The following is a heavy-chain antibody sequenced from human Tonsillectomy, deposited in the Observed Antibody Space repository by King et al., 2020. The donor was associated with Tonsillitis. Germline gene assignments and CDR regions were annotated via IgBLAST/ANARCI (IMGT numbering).Heavy chain of an antibody. J-gene: IGHJ5*02. CDR2: MSRSSSYI. CDR3: SRDDYSDVS. V-gene: IGHV3-21*01. Sequence: EVQLVESGGGLVKPGGSLRLSCAASGFTFSSYSMNWVRQAPGQGLEWVSSMSRSSSYIFYADPVKGRFTISRDNAKNSLYLQMNSLRPEDTAVYFCSRDDYSDVSWGQGTLVTVSS. CDR1: GFTFSSYS. D-gene: IGHD3-22*01.